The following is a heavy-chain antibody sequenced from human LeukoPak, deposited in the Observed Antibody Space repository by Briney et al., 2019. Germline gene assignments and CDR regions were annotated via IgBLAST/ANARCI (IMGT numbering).Heavy chain of an antibody. V-gene: IGHV3-21*01. Sequence: GGSLRLSCAASGFTFSSYSMNWVRQAPGKGLEWVSSISSSSSYIYYADSVKGRFTISRDNAKNSLYLQMNSLRAEDTAVYYCARDLGYCSSTSCYNWFDPWGQGTLVTVSS. CDR1: GFTFSSYS. CDR2: ISSSSSYI. J-gene: IGHJ5*02. CDR3: ARDLGYCSSTSCYNWFDP. D-gene: IGHD2-2*01.